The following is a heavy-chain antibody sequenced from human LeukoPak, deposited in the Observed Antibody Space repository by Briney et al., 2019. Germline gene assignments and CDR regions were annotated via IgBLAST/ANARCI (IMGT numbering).Heavy chain of an antibody. J-gene: IGHJ3*02. CDR1: GFTFSTHEI. V-gene: IGHV4-4*02. CDR3: AKSNGYGLVDI. CDR2: IFYSGST. D-gene: IGHD3-10*01. Sequence: PGGSLRLSCAASGFTFSTHEINWVRQAPGKGLEWVGNIFYSGSTYYSPSLRSRVTISLDTSRNQFSLKLNSVTAADTAVNYCAKSNGYGLVDIWGQGTMVTVSS.